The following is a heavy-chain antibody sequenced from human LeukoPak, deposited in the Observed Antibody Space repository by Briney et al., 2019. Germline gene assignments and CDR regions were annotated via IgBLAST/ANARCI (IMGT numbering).Heavy chain of an antibody. J-gene: IGHJ3*02. CDR1: GDSISSSNYY. V-gene: IGHV4-39*01. CDR3: ARLYTYAYGSPGAFDI. D-gene: IGHD3-16*01. Sequence: SETLSLTCTVSGDSISSSNYYWGWIRRPPGKGLEWIGSIYYSGSTYCNPSLKSRVTISVDTSTNQFSLELSSVTAADTAVYYCARLYTYAYGSPGAFDIWGQGTVVTVSS. CDR2: IYYSGST.